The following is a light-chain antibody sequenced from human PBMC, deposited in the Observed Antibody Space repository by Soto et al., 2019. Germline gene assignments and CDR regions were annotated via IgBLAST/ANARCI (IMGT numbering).Light chain of an antibody. J-gene: IGKJ5*01. CDR1: QSVSSY. Sequence: EFVLTQSPATLSLSPGERATLSCRASQSVSSYLAWYQQKPGQAPRLLIYDASTSATGIPARFSGSGSGTEFTLTISSLQSEDFAVYYCQQYNNWPPITFGQGTRLEI. CDR3: QQYNNWPPIT. V-gene: IGKV3-15*01. CDR2: DAS.